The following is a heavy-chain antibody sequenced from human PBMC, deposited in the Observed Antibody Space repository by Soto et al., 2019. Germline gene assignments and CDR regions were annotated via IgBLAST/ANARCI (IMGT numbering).Heavy chain of an antibody. CDR1: GFTFSSYA. J-gene: IGHJ4*02. V-gene: IGHV3-23*01. D-gene: IGHD3-22*01. CDR3: AKDTYYYDSSGYYPNGPVDS. CDR2: ISGSGGST. Sequence: EVQLLESGGGLVQPGGSLRLSCAASGFTFSSYAMSWVRQAPGKGLEWGSAISGSGGSTYYAYSVKGRFTISRDNSKNTLYLQMNSLRAEDTAVYYCAKDTYYYDSSGYYPNGPVDSWGQGTLVTVSS.